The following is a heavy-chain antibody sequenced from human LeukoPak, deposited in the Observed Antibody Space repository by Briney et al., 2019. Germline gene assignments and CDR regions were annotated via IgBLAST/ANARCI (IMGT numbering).Heavy chain of an antibody. Sequence: GGSLRLSCAASGFTFSNAWMSWVRQAPGKGLEWVGRIKSKTDGGTTDYAAPVKGRFTISRDDSKNTLYLQMNSLKTEDTAVYYCIRGGANSPFDYWGQGTLVTVSS. D-gene: IGHD1-1*01. CDR2: IKSKTDGGTT. V-gene: IGHV3-15*01. J-gene: IGHJ4*02. CDR1: GFTFSNAW. CDR3: IRGGANSPFDY.